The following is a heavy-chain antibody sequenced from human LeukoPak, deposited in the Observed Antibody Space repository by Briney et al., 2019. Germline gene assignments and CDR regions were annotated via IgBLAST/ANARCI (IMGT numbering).Heavy chain of an antibody. CDR2: ISWNSGSI. J-gene: IGHJ4*02. CDR1: GFTFDDYA. D-gene: IGHD2-8*02. V-gene: IGHV3-9*01. CDR3: AKDRVVYAMRWYFDY. Sequence: GGSLRLSCAASGFTFDDYAMHWVRQAPGKGLEWVSGISWNSGSIGYADSVKGRFTISRDNAKNSLYLQMNSLRAEDTALYYCAKDRVVYAMRWYFDYWGQGTLVTVSS.